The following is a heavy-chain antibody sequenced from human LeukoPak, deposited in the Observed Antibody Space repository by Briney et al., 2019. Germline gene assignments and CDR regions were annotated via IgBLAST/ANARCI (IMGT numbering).Heavy chain of an antibody. J-gene: IGHJ4*02. D-gene: IGHD6-19*01. CDR2: ICGSGGST. Sequence: GGSLRLSCAASGFTFSSYAMSWVRQAPGKGLEWVSAICGSGGSTYYADSVKGRFIITGDNSKNTLYLQMNSLRAEDTAVYYCAKVPVPYSSGWAHFDYWGQGTLVTVSS. CDR3: AKVPVPYSSGWAHFDY. V-gene: IGHV3-23*01. CDR1: GFTFSSYA.